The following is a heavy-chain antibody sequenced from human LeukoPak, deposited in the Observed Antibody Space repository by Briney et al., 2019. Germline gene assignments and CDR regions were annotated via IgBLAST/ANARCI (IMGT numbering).Heavy chain of an antibody. Sequence: ASVKVSCKASGYTFTSYGISWVRQAPGKGLEWMGGFDPEDGETIYAQKFQGRVTMTEDTSTDTAYMELSSLRSEDTAVYYCATSDFWSGYKDFQHWGQGTLVTVSS. CDR3: ATSDFWSGYKDFQH. J-gene: IGHJ1*01. CDR1: GYTFTSYG. CDR2: FDPEDGET. V-gene: IGHV1-24*01. D-gene: IGHD3-3*01.